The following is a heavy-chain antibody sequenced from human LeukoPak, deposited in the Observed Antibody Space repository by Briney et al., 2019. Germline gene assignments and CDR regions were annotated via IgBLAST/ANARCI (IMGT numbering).Heavy chain of an antibody. CDR1: GYTFTSYY. V-gene: IGHV1-2*02. Sequence: GASVKVSCKASGYTFTSYYMHWVRQAPGQGLEWMGWINPNSGGTNYAQKFQGRVTMIRDTSISTAYMELSRLRSDDTAVYYCARGESLSYSSGWYYYGMDVWGQGTTVTVSS. CDR2: INPNSGGT. J-gene: IGHJ6*02. CDR3: ARGESLSYSSGWYYYGMDV. D-gene: IGHD6-19*01.